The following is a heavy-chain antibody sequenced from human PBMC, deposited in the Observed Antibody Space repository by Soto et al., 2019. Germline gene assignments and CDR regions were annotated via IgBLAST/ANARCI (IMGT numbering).Heavy chain of an antibody. Sequence: PGGSLRLSCTASGFIFSAYWMSWVRQAPGKGLEWVANIKQDGSEKYYVDSLKGRFTISRDSAKTLYLQMNSLRAEGTAVYYCVRDLDLWGRGTLVTVSS. CDR3: VRDLDL. V-gene: IGHV3-7*01. CDR1: GFIFSAYW. CDR2: IKQDGSEK. J-gene: IGHJ2*01.